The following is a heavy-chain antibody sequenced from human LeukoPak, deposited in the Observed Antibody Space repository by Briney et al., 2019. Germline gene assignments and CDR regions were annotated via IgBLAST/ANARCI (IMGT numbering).Heavy chain of an antibody. CDR3: AKSLVVVNDPPDY. J-gene: IGHJ4*02. D-gene: IGHD2-21*01. CDR2: IKQDGSER. Sequence: PGGSLRLSCAASGFTFSTCWMTWVRQAPGKGLEWVANIKQDGSERYYVDSVKGRFTISRDNAESSLYLQMNSLRAEDTAVYYCAKSLVVVNDPPDYWGQGTLVTVSS. V-gene: IGHV3-7*01. CDR1: GFTFSTCW.